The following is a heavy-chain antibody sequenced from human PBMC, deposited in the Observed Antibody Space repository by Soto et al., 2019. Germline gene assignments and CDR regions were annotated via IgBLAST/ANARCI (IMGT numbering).Heavy chain of an antibody. V-gene: IGHV4-59*01. CDR1: GGSISSYY. Sequence: QVQLQESGPGLVKPSETLSLTCTVSGGSISSYYWSWIRQPPGKGLEWIGYIYYSGSTNYNPSLKSRVTISVDTSKNQFSLKLSSVTAADTAVYYCARETTVTTSAFDIWGQGTMVTVSS. CDR2: IYYSGST. J-gene: IGHJ3*02. D-gene: IGHD4-17*01. CDR3: ARETTVTTSAFDI.